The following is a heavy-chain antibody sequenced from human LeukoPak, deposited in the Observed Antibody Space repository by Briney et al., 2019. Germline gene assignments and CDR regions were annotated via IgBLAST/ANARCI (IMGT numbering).Heavy chain of an antibody. D-gene: IGHD4-23*01. CDR2: IYYSGST. CDR3: ARNYGGNSPPEDWFDP. V-gene: IGHV4-59*01. Sequence: SGTLSLTCTVSGGSISSYYWSWIRQPPGKGLEWIGYIYYSGSTNYNPSLKSRVTISVDTSKNQFSLKLSSVTAADTAVYYCARNYGGNSPPEDWFDPWGQGTLVTVSS. J-gene: IGHJ5*02. CDR1: GGSISSYY.